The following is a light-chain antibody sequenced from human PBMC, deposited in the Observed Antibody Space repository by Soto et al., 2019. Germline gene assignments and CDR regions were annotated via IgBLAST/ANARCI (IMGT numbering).Light chain of an antibody. CDR2: KAS. J-gene: IGKJ1*01. CDR1: QSIDSW. V-gene: IGKV1-5*03. CDR3: QQYNSYSSGT. Sequence: DIQMTKSPSTLSASVGDRVPITCRASQSIDSWLAWYQQKPGKSPNLLIYKASSLESGDPSRFSGSGSGTEFTLTISSLQPDDFATYYCQQYNSYSSGTFGQGNKVDIK.